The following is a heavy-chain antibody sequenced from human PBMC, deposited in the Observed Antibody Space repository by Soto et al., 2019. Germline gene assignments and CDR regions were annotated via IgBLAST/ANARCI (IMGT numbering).Heavy chain of an antibody. D-gene: IGHD1-26*01. CDR2: IGTAGDK. J-gene: IGHJ4*02. CDR3: ARAIVPTLFDY. CDR1: GFTFSSYD. V-gene: IGHV3-13*01. Sequence: EVQLVESGGGLVQPGGSLRLSCSASGFTFSSYDMHWVRQGQGKGLDWASAIGTAGDKNYAGSVKGRFTISRKNAKNSLYLQMNSLRAGDTAIYFCARAIVPTLFDYWGQGTLVTVSS.